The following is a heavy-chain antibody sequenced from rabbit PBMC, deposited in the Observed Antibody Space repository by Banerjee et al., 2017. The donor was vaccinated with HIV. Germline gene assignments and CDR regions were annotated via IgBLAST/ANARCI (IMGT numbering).Heavy chain of an antibody. CDR1: GFSFNNRYV. CDR2: INSSTGNS. V-gene: IGHV1S45*01. D-gene: IGHD1-1*01. J-gene: IGHJ4*01. CDR3: ARDVAGVIGWNFNL. Sequence: QEQLEESGGGLVQPEGSLTLTCTASGFSFNNRYVMCWVRQAPGKGLEWIACINSSTGNSANASWAKVPISISKTSSTTVTMQMTSLAAADTASYFCARDVAGVIGWNFNLWGPGTLVTVS.